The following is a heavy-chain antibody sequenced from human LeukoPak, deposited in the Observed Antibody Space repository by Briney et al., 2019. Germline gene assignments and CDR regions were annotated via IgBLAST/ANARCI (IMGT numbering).Heavy chain of an antibody. CDR1: GGSISSYY. CDR3: ARGGITMVRGVIRFDP. J-gene: IGHJ5*02. V-gene: IGHV4-59*01. Sequence: SETLSLTCTVSGGSISSYYWSWIRQPPGKGLEWIGCIYYSGSTNYNPSLKSRVTIPVDTSKNQFSLKLSSVTAADTAVYYCARGGITMVRGVIRFDPWGQGTLVTVSS. D-gene: IGHD3-10*01. CDR2: IYYSGST.